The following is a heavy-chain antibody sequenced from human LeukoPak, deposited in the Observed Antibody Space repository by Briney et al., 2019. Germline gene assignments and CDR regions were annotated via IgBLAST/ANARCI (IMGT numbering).Heavy chain of an antibody. D-gene: IGHD3-22*01. V-gene: IGHV4-34*01. J-gene: IGHJ3*02. CDR3: ARSILYYYDRSARGTFDI. Sequence: SETLSLTCAVYGGSFSGYYWSWIRQPPGKGLEWIGEINHSGSTNYNPSLKSRVTISVDTSKNQFSLKLSSVTAADTAVYYCARSILYYYDRSARGTFDIWAQGQWSPSL. CDR1: GGSFSGYY. CDR2: INHSGST.